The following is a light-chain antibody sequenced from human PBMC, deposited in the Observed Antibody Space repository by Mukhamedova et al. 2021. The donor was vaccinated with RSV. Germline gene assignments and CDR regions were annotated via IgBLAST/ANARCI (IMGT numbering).Light chain of an antibody. V-gene: IGLV7-43*01. Sequence: PNWFQQKPGQPPRALVYSTFNRHSWTPARISGSLVGGKAVLTLAGVEPEDEAEYFCLLFVGGVYVFGPGTTVSVL. J-gene: IGLJ1*01. CDR3: LLFVGGVYV. CDR2: STF.